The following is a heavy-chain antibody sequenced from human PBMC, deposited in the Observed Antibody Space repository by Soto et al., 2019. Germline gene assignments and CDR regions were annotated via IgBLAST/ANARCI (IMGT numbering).Heavy chain of an antibody. V-gene: IGHV4-59*01. CDR1: GGSISDYY. CDR3: ARDHPHSYGVYYLDY. CDR2: IYSSGST. Sequence: SEMLSLTCTVSGGSISDYYWNWIRQSPGKGLEWIGYIYSSGSTHYNPSLQNRVTISIDTSKNQVSLKVNSVTAADTAVYYCARDHPHSYGVYYLDYWGQGTPVTVSS. D-gene: IGHD5-18*01. J-gene: IGHJ4*02.